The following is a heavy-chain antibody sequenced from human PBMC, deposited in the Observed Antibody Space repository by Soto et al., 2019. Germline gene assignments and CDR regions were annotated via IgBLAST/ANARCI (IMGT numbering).Heavy chain of an antibody. CDR3: SREHELPQLRGLMDV. V-gene: IGHV3-48*01. Sequence: EVQLVESGGGLVQPGGSLRLSCAASGFTFSSYSMNWVRQAPGKGLEWVSYISSSSSTIYYADSVKGRFTISRDNAKNSLYLQMNSLRAEDTAVYYCSREHELPQLRGLMDVWGKGTTVTVSS. CDR1: GFTFSSYS. D-gene: IGHD1-7*01. J-gene: IGHJ6*03. CDR2: ISSSSSTI.